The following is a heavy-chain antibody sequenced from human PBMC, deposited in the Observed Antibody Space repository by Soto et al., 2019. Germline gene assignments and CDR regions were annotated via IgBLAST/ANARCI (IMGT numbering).Heavy chain of an antibody. J-gene: IGHJ1*01. Sequence: QVLLQEPGPRLVKPSETLSLTCTVAGGSITNFYWSWVRQPAGKGLEWIGRIYSSGTTNYNPSLKSRVTTSVDTSTDQFSLKLTSVTAADTAVYFCARGPFCGGDCYFGVWGQGTQVTVSS. V-gene: IGHV4-4*07. CDR1: GGSITNFY. CDR3: ARGPFCGGDCYFGV. D-gene: IGHD2-21*02. CDR2: IYSSGTT.